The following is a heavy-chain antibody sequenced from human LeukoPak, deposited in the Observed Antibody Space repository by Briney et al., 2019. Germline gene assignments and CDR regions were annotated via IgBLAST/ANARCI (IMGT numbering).Heavy chain of an antibody. D-gene: IGHD5-18*01. CDR2: LYSGGST. Sequence: GGSLRLSCAASGFTVSSTFMSWVRQAPGKGLEWVSVLYSGGSTYYADSVRGRFTISRDNSKNTLYLQINNLRAEDTAVYFCARGRTLGSYDYSHFDYWGQGTLVTVPS. CDR1: GFTVSSTF. CDR3: ARGRTLGSYDYSHFDY. J-gene: IGHJ4*02. V-gene: IGHV3-53*01.